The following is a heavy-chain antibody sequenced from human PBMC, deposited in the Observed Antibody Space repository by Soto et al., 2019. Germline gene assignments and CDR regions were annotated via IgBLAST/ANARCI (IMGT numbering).Heavy chain of an antibody. CDR1: GFTFSSYT. CDR3: ARGKLGLDY. CDR2: ISSSSNYI. J-gene: IGHJ4*02. D-gene: IGHD7-27*01. V-gene: IGHV3-21*01. Sequence: EVQLVESGGGLVKPGGSLRLSCADSGFTFSSYTMNWVRQAPGKGLEWVSSISSSSNYIYYADSVKGRFTISRDNAKNSLYLQMNSRRAEDTAVYYCARGKLGLDYWGQGTLVTVSS.